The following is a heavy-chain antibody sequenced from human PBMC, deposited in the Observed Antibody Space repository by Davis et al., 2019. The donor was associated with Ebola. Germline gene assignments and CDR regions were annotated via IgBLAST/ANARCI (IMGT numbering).Heavy chain of an antibody. CDR1: GGSFRGYY. D-gene: IGHD6-19*01. V-gene: IGHV4-34*01. CDR3: ARGLSGWHPHDAFDI. CDR2: INHRGRT. Sequence: MPSETLSLTCAVYGGSFRGYYWTWIRQSPGKGLDWITEINHRGRTNYNPSLRSRVTMSVDTSKNQLSLRLTSVTAADTAVYYCARGLSGWHPHDAFDIWGQGTMVTVSS. J-gene: IGHJ3*02.